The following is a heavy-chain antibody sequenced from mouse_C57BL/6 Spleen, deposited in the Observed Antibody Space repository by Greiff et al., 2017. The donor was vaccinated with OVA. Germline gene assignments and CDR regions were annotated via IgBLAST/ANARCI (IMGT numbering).Heavy chain of an antibody. V-gene: IGHV14-1*01. J-gene: IGHJ3*01. CDR1: GFNIKDYY. CDR2: IDPEDGDT. D-gene: IGHD1-1*01. Sequence: VQLQQSGAELVRPGASVKLSCTASGFNIKDYYMHWVKQRPEQGLEWIGRIDPEDGDTEYAPKFQGKATMTADTSSNTAYLQLRSLTSADTAVYCCTTAYYYGSSSWFAYWGQGTLVTVSA. CDR3: TTAYYYGSSSWFAY.